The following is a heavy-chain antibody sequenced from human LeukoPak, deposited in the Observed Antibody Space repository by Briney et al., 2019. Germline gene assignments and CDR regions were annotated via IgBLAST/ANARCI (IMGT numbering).Heavy chain of an antibody. V-gene: IGHV4-59*12. CDR2: IYYSGST. CDR3: ARAGLERGPWEFLYYYYYMDV. J-gene: IGHJ6*03. D-gene: IGHD3-10*01. Sequence: PSETLSLTCTVSGGSISSYYWSWIRQPPGKGLEWIGYIYYSGSTNYNPSLKSRVTMSVDTSKNQFSLKLSSVTAADTAVYYCARAGLERGPWEFLYYYYYMDVWGKGTTVTISS. CDR1: GGSISSYY.